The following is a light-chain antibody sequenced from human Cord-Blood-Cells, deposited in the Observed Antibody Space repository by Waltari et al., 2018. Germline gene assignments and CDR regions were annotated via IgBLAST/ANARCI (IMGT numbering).Light chain of an antibody. V-gene: IGKV1-39*01. CDR2: AES. CDR3: QQSYSTPS. Sequence: DIQMTQSPSSLSASVGDRVTITCRASQSISSYLNWYQQKPGKAPKLLIYAESSLQSGVPSRFRGSGSGTDCTLTISSLQPEDFATYYCQQSYSTPSFGGGTKVEIK. CDR1: QSISSY. J-gene: IGKJ4*01.